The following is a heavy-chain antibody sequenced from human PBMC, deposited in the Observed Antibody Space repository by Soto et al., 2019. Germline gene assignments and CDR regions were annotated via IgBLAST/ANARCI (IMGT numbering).Heavy chain of an antibody. CDR2: IYSGGST. V-gene: IGHV3-66*01. CDR1: GFTVSTKY. J-gene: IGHJ4*02. CDR3: GRDPWAAEH. D-gene: IGHD1-1*01. Sequence: EVQLVESGGGLVQPGGSLRLSCAASGFTVSTKYMSWVRQAPGKGLEWVSVIYSGGSTFYADSVRGRFTISRDNSKNKGNFKRNSRGAGDPAGFYCGRDPWAAEHWGQGTL.